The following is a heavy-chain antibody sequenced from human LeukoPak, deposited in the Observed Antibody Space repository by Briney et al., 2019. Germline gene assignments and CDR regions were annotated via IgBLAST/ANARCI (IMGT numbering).Heavy chain of an antibody. V-gene: IGHV3-48*01. CDR1: GFTFSSYG. CDR3: ASQAGVYYYYMDV. D-gene: IGHD3-10*01. Sequence: GGSLRLSCAASGFTFSSYGMHWVRQAPGKGLEWVSYTSGGGSSVNYADSVKGRFTISRDNAKNSLYLQMNSLRAEDTAVYYCASQAGVYYYYMDVWGKGTTVTVSS. CDR2: TSGGGSSV. J-gene: IGHJ6*03.